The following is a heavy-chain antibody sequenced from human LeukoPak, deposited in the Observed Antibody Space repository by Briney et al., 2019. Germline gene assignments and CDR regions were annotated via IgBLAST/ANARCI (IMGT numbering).Heavy chain of an antibody. CDR2: INHSGST. Sequence: SETLSLTCAAYGGSFSGYYWSWIRQPPGKGLEWIGEINHSGSTNYNPSLKSRVTISVDTSKNQFSLKLSSVTAADTAVYYCASIGPGHDYWGQGTLVTVSS. CDR1: GGSFSGYY. J-gene: IGHJ4*02. V-gene: IGHV4-34*01. CDR3: ASIGPGHDY.